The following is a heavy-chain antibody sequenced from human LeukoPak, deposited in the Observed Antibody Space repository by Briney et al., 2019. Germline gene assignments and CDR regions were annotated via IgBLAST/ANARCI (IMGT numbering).Heavy chain of an antibody. CDR3: ARISSPDYFDY. D-gene: IGHD6-13*01. Sequence: GGSLRLSCAASVFTFTNHSMTWVRQAPGKGLEWMAYIRQDGSDKYYVDSVKGRFTISRDNAKNSLYLQLSSLRAEDTAVYYCARISSPDYFDYWGQGTLVTVSS. V-gene: IGHV3-7*01. J-gene: IGHJ4*02. CDR1: VFTFTNHS. CDR2: IRQDGSDK.